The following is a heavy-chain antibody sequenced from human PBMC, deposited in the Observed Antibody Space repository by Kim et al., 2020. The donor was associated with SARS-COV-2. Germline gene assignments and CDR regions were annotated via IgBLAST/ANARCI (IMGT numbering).Heavy chain of an antibody. V-gene: IGHV4-34*01. Sequence: GTTNDAPSLKSRVTTSVDTSKNQFSLKLSSVTAADTAVYYCAREYPGEVYWGQGTLVTVSS. J-gene: IGHJ4*02. D-gene: IGHD3-16*01. CDR3: AREYPGEVY. CDR2: GTT.